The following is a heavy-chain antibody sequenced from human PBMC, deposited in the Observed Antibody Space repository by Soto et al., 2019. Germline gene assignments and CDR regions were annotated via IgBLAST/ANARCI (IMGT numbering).Heavy chain of an antibody. Sequence: QLQLQESGPGLVKPSETLSLTCIVPGDSISSGGYYWGWIRQPPGKGLEWIGTLHFGGTTFYNPSLKSRVTTSVDTPKKQFSLRLSSVTAADTAVYYCARQSTGERQWTFDYWGQGTLVTVSS. D-gene: IGHD6-19*01. CDR2: LHFGGTT. V-gene: IGHV4-39*01. CDR1: GDSISSGGYY. CDR3: ARQSTGERQWTFDY. J-gene: IGHJ4*02.